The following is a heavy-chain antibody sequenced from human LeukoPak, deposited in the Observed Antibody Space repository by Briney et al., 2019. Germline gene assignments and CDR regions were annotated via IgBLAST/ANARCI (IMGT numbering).Heavy chain of an antibody. Sequence: LAGGSLRLSCAASGFTFSSYAMSWVRQAPGKGLEWVSAISGSGGSTYYADSVKGRFTISRDNAKNSLYLQMNSLRAEDTAVYYCARVLHKRNYDSSTYYGYWGQGTLVTVSS. V-gene: IGHV3-23*01. J-gene: IGHJ4*02. D-gene: IGHD3-22*01. CDR1: GFTFSSYA. CDR3: ARVLHKRNYDSSTYYGY. CDR2: ISGSGGST.